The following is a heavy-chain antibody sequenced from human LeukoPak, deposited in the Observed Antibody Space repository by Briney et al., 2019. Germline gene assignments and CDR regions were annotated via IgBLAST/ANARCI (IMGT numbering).Heavy chain of an antibody. Sequence: GGSLRLSCAASGLSISTCTMSWVRRAPGKGLEWVALVSPDGTDRYYADSVRGRFTISRDNSRNMMSLQMNSLRAEDTATYFCVKSSGGARPHSRIFDFWGQGTLITVSS. J-gene: IGHJ4*02. CDR1: GLSISTCT. CDR2: VSPDGTDR. D-gene: IGHD3-10*01. V-gene: IGHV3-23*01. CDR3: VKSSGGARPHSRIFDF.